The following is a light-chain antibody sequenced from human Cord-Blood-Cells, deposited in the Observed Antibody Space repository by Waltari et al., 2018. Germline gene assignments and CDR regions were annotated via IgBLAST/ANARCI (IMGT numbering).Light chain of an antibody. CDR3: CSYAGSLWV. CDR2: EGS. J-gene: IGLJ3*02. CDR1: SSDVGRYNL. Sequence: QSALTQPASVSGSPGQSITISCTGTSSDVGRYNLVSWYQQHPGKAPKLMIYEGSKRPSGVSTRFSGSKSGNTASLTISGLQAEDEADYYCCSYAGSLWVFGGGTKLTVL. V-gene: IGLV2-23*01.